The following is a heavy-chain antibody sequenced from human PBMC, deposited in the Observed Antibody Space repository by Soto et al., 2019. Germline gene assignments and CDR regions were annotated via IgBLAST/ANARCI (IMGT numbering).Heavy chain of an antibody. Sequence: EVQLLESGGGLVQPGGSLRLSCAASGFTFSSYAMSWVCQAPGKGLEWVSAISGSGGSTYYADSVKGRFTISRDNSKNTLYLQMNSLRAEDTAVYYCAKGGVVVVAAAVHWGQGTLVTVSS. V-gene: IGHV3-23*01. J-gene: IGHJ4*02. CDR3: AKGGVVVVAAAVH. D-gene: IGHD2-15*01. CDR1: GFTFSSYA. CDR2: ISGSGGST.